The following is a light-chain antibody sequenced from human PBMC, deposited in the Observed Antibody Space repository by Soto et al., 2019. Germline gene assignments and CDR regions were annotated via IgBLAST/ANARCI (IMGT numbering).Light chain of an antibody. CDR1: QSVSSNY. CDR3: QQYGSSPYT. Sequence: EIVLTQSPGTLCLSPGERATLSCRASQSVSSNYLAWYQQKPGQAPRLLIYGASSRATGIPDRFRGSGSGTDFTLTISRLEPGDFAVYYCQQYGSSPYTFGQGTKLEIK. J-gene: IGKJ2*01. CDR2: GAS. V-gene: IGKV3-20*01.